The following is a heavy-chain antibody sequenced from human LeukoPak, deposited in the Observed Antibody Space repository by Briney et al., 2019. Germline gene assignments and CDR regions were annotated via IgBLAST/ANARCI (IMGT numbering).Heavy chain of an antibody. V-gene: IGHV1-69*06. CDR1: GGTFSIYS. CDR2: IIPIFGTA. D-gene: IGHD5-18*01. J-gene: IGHJ4*02. CDR3: ASNFVDTAMATDY. Sequence: VASVTVSFTASGGTFSIYSISWVRQAPGQGLEWMGRIIPIFGTANYAQKFQGRVTITADKSTSTAYMELTSLKSDDTAVYYCASNFVDTAMATDYWGQGTLVTVSS.